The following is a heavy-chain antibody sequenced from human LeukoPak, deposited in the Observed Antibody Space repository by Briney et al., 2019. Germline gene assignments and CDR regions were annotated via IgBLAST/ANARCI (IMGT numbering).Heavy chain of an antibody. J-gene: IGHJ6*03. D-gene: IGHD5-18*01. CDR3: AKGRVDTAMVPHKYYYYYMDV. V-gene: IGHV3-23*01. Sequence: TGGSLRLSCAASGFTFSSYAMSWVRQAPGKGLEWVSAISGSGGSTYYADSVKGRFTISRDNSKNTLYLQMNSLRAEDTAVYYCAKGRVDTAMVPHKYYYYYMDVWGKGTTVTVSS. CDR2: ISGSGGST. CDR1: GFTFSSYA.